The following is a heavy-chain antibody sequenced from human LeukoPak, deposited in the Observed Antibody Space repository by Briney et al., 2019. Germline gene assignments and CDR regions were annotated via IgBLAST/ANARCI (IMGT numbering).Heavy chain of an antibody. CDR2: ISYDGSNK. J-gene: IGHJ3*02. D-gene: IGHD6-13*01. V-gene: IGHV3-30-3*01. Sequence: GGSLRLSCAASGFTFSSYAMHWVRQAPGKGLEWVAVISYDGSNKYYADSVKGRFTISRDNSKNTLYLQMNSLRAEDTAVYYCAILVLLPKEGGAFDIWGQGTMVTVSS. CDR3: AILVLLPKEGGAFDI. CDR1: GFTFSSYA.